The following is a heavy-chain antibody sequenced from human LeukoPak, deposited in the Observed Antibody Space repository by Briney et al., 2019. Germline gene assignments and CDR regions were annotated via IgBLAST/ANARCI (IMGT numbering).Heavy chain of an antibody. Sequence: PSETLSLTCTVSGGSINSYYWSWIRQPPGKGLEWIGYTYYSGSTNYNPSLKSRVTISVDTSKNQFSLKLSSVTAADTAVYYCARVGGSGSYFRYGMDVWGQGTTVTVSS. V-gene: IGHV4-59*01. CDR2: TYYSGST. J-gene: IGHJ6*02. D-gene: IGHD3-10*01. CDR1: GGSINSYY. CDR3: ARVGGSGSYFRYGMDV.